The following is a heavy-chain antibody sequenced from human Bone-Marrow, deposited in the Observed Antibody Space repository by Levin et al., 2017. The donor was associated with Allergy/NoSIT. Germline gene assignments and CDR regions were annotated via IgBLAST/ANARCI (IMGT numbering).Heavy chain of an antibody. CDR1: GLTFNTAW. CDR3: AARDAWFAY. CDR2: IKSKVDGGTD. V-gene: IGHV3-15*01. Sequence: GGSLRLSCTASGLTFNTAWMTWVRQVPGKGLEWVGSIKSKVDGGTDDYAAPVKGRFTISRDDSRNTLFLQMNSLQTEDTGIYFCAARDAWFAYWGQGIQVTVSS. D-gene: IGHD5-24*01. J-gene: IGHJ4*02.